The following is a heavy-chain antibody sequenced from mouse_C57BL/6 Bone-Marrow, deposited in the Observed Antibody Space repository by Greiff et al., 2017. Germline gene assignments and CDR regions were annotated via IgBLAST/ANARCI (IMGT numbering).Heavy chain of an antibody. CDR2: IHPNSGST. D-gene: IGHD4-1*01. V-gene: IGHV1-64*01. Sequence: QVQLQQPGAALVKPGASVKLSCKASGYTFTSYWMHWVKQRPGQGLEWIGMIHPNSGSTNYNEKFKSKATLTVDKSSSTSYMQLSSLTSEDSAVYYCVLGRYYFDYWGQGTTLTVSS. CDR1: GYTFTSYW. CDR3: VLGRYYFDY. J-gene: IGHJ2*01.